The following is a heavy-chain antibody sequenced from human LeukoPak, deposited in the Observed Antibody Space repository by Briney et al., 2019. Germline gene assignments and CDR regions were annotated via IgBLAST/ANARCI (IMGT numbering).Heavy chain of an antibody. J-gene: IGHJ4*02. Sequence: PSETLSLTCAVYGGSFSGYYWSWIRQPPGKGLEWIGEINHSGSTNYNPSLKSRVTISVDTSKNQFSLKLSSVTAADTAVYYCARNSVAGTKIDYWAREPWSPSPQ. D-gene: IGHD6-19*01. CDR1: GGSFSGYY. CDR2: INHSGST. V-gene: IGHV4-34*01. CDR3: ARNSVAGTKIDY.